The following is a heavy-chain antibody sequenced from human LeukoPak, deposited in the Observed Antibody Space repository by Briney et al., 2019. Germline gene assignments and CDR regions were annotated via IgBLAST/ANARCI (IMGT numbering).Heavy chain of an antibody. CDR3: GKEMTSMVTVEY. J-gene: IGHJ4*02. CDR2: ISGSGGST. V-gene: IGHV3-23*01. Sequence: TGGSLRLSCAASGFTFSSYAMSWVRQAPGKGLEWVSAISGSGGSTYYADSVKGRFTISRGNSQSTLYLYMNSLRADDTAVYYCGKEMTSMVTVEYWGQGTLVTVSS. D-gene: IGHD5-18*01. CDR1: GFTFSSYA.